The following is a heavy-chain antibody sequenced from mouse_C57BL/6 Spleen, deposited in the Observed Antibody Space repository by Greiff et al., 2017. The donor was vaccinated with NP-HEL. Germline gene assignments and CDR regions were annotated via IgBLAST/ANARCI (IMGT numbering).Heavy chain of an antibody. CDR2: IRSKSNNYAT. V-gene: IGHV10-1*01. D-gene: IGHD2-5*01. J-gene: IGHJ3*01. Sequence: EVKLVESGGGLVQPKGSLKLSCAASGFSFNTYAMNWVRQAPGKGVEWVARIRSKSNNYATYYADSVKDRLIISRDDSESKLYMQMNNMKTEDTARYYCMRHFGYSNWDVAYWGQGTLVTVSA. CDR1: GFSFNTYA. CDR3: MRHFGYSNWDVAY.